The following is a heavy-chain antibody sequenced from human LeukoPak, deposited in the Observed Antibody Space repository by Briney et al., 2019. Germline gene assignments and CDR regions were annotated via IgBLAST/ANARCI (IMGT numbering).Heavy chain of an antibody. D-gene: IGHD5-12*01. CDR3: AKATGYSGYDYSDY. V-gene: IGHV3-9*01. CDR2: ISWNSGSI. J-gene: IGHJ4*02. CDR1: GFTFDDYA. Sequence: PGGSLRLSCAASGFTFDDYAMHWVRQAPGKGLEWVSGISWNSGSIGYADSVKGRFTISRDNAKNSLYLQMNSLRAEDTALYYCAKATGYSGYDYSDYWGQGTLVTVSS.